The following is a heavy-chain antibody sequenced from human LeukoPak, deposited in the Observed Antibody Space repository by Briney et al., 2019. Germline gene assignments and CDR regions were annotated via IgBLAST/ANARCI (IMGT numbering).Heavy chain of an antibody. D-gene: IGHD3-22*01. CDR1: GFSLSTSGVG. V-gene: IGHV2-5*02. CDR2: IYWDDDK. J-gene: IGHJ4*02. CDR3: AHKGPYDSSGYYFDY. Sequence: SGPTLVNPTQTLTLTCTFSGFSLSTSGVGVGWIRQPPGKALEWLSLIYWDDDKRYSPSLKSRLTITKDTSKNQVVLTMTNMDPVDTATYYCAHKGPYDSSGYYFDYWGQGTLVTVSS.